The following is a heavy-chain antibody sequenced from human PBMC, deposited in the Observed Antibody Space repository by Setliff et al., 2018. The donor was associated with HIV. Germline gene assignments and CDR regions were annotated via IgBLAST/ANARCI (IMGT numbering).Heavy chain of an antibody. J-gene: IGHJ4*02. CDR2: IIPAFGTA. V-gene: IGHV1-69*13. CDR1: GYTFNNYY. Sequence: GASVKVSCKASGYTFNNYYMHWVRQAPGQGLEWMGGIIPAFGTANYAQKFQGRVTITADESTGTAYMELSSLRSEDTAVYYCARDGLLVAGIRFDYWGQGTLVTVSS. CDR3: ARDGLLVAGIRFDY. D-gene: IGHD6-19*01.